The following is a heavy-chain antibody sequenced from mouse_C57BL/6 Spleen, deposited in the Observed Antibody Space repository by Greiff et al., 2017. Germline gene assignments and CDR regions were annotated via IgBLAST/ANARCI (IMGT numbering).Heavy chain of an antibody. V-gene: IGHV14-3*01. J-gene: IGHJ2*01. CDR3: ARREDSSGPGDYCDY. CDR1: GFNIKNTY. Sequence: EVQLQQSVAELVRPGASVKLSCTASGFNIKNTYMHWVKQRPEQGLEWIGRIDPADGNTKYAPKFQGKATITADTSSNTAYLQLSSLTSEDTAIYYCARREDSSGPGDYCDYWGQGTTLTVSS. D-gene: IGHD3-2*02. CDR2: IDPADGNT.